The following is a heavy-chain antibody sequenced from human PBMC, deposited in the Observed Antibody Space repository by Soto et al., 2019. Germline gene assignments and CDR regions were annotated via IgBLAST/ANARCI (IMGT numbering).Heavy chain of an antibody. Sequence: PGESLKISCKGSGYSFTSYWISWLRQMPGKGLEWMGRIDPSDSYTNYSPSFQGHVTISADKSISTAYLQWSSLKASDTAMYYCARHQGRSSSWYSEGWSDPWGQGTLVTVSS. V-gene: IGHV5-10-1*01. CDR3: ARHQGRSSSWYSEGWSDP. CDR2: IDPSDSYT. J-gene: IGHJ5*02. D-gene: IGHD6-13*01. CDR1: GYSFTSYW.